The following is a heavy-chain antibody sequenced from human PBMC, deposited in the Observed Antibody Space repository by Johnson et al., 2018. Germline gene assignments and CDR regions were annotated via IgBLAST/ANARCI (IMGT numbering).Heavy chain of an antibody. J-gene: IGHJ3*01. CDR3: TASPRVRWNFWSGYYLDPDDALDF. V-gene: IGHV3-15*01. D-gene: IGHD3-3*01. CDR2: IKSKVDGGTT. CDR1: GFTFSDAW. Sequence: VQLLESGGGLVKPGGSVRLSCAASGFTFSDAWMSWVRQAPGKGLEWVGRIKSKVDGGTTDYTAPVKDRFTISRDDSKNTVYLQMNFLRTEDTAVYYCTASPRVRWNFWSGYYLDPDDALDFWGQGTMVTVAS.